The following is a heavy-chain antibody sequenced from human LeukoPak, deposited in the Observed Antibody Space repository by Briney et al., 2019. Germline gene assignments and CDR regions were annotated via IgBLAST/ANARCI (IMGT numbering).Heavy chain of an antibody. CDR1: GFTFSSYA. CDR2: ISGSGGST. J-gene: IGHJ4*02. CDR3: AKDEDYYDSSGYFRPSCPDY. V-gene: IGHV3-23*01. D-gene: IGHD3-22*01. Sequence: GGSLRLSCAASGFTFSSYAMSWVRQAPGKGLEWVSGISGSGGSTYYADSVKGRFTVSRDNSKNTLYLQMNSLRAEDTAVYYCAKDEDYYDSSGYFRPSCPDYWGQGTLVTVSS.